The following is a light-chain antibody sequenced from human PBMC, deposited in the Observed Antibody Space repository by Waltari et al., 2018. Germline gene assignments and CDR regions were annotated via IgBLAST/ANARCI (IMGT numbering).Light chain of an antibody. V-gene: IGKV3-20*01. Sequence: IVLTQSPGTLSLSPGERAPLSCRTSQSVSSTYIAWYQQKPGQTPRLLIYGASNRATGIPDRFSGSGSGTDFTLTISRLEPEDSAVYYCQQYVSSPLTFGGGTKVEIK. CDR1: QSVSSTY. CDR2: GAS. J-gene: IGKJ4*01. CDR3: QQYVSSPLT.